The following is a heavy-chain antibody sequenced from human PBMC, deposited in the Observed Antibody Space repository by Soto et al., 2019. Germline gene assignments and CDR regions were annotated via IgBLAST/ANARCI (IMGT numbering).Heavy chain of an antibody. CDR2: IYYSGST. CDR3: ARTGELLIGENYFDY. V-gene: IGHV4-59*01. D-gene: IGHD1-26*01. Sequence: PSETLSLTCTVSGGSISSYYWSWIRQPPGKGLEWIGYIYYSGSTNYNPSLKSRVTISVDTSKNQFSLKLSSVTAADTAVYYCARTGELLIGENYFDYWGQGTLVTVSS. J-gene: IGHJ4*02. CDR1: GGSISSYY.